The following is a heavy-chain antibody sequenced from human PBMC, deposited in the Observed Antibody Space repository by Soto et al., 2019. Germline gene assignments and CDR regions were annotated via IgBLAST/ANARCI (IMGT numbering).Heavy chain of an antibody. J-gene: IGHJ5*02. D-gene: IGHD3-3*01. Sequence: GGSLRLSCTASGFTFGDYAMSWVRQAPGKGLEWVGFIRSKAYGGTTEYAASVKGRFTISRDDSKSIAYLQMNSLKTEDTAVYYCTRGFYDFWSGYSNWFDPWGQGPLVTVYS. V-gene: IGHV3-49*04. CDR3: TRGFYDFWSGYSNWFDP. CDR1: GFTFGDYA. CDR2: IRSKAYGGTT.